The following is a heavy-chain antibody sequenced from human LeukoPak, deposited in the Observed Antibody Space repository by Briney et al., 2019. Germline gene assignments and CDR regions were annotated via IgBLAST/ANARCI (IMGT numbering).Heavy chain of an antibody. J-gene: IGHJ3*02. V-gene: IGHV4-34*01. CDR3: ARHYCSSTSCYYYSNAFDI. CDR2: INHSGST. Sequence: PSETLSLTCAVYGGSFSGYYWSWIRQPPGKGLEWIGEINHSGSTNYNPSLKSRVTISVDTSKNQFSLKLSSVTAADTAVYYCARHYCSSTSCYYYSNAFDIWGQGTMVTVSS. D-gene: IGHD2-2*01. CDR1: GGSFSGYY.